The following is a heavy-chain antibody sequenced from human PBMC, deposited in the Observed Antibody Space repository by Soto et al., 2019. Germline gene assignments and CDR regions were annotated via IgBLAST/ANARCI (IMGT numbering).Heavy chain of an antibody. CDR1: GYTFTDYY. Sequence: QVQLVQSGAEVKKPGASVKVSCKASGYTFTDYYLHWVRQAPGQGLDWMGWINPSSGGTHSAQKFQGWVTMTRDTSITTVYMELNNLTSDDTAMYFCARDWGHYYGSGSFPSPHPSDIWGQGTLVTVSS. CDR3: ARDWGHYYGSGSFPSPHPSDI. D-gene: IGHD3-10*01. V-gene: IGHV1-2*04. J-gene: IGHJ4*02. CDR2: INPSSGGT.